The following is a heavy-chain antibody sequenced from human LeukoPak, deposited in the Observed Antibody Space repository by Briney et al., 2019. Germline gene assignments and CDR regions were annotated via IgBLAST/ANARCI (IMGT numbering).Heavy chain of an antibody. CDR1: GYTFTGYY. Sequence: ASVKVSCKASGYTFTGYYMHWVRQAPGQGLEWMGWINPNSGGTNYAQKFQGRVTMTRDTSISTAYMELSRLRSDDTAVYYCARCCSSTSCYRGGFDWFDPWGQGTLVTVSS. CDR2: INPNSGGT. V-gene: IGHV1-2*02. J-gene: IGHJ5*02. D-gene: IGHD2-2*01. CDR3: ARCCSSTSCYRGGFDWFDP.